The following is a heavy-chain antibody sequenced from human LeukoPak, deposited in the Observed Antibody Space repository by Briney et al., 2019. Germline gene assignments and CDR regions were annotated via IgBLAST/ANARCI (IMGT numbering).Heavy chain of an antibody. Sequence: PGGSLRLSCAASGFTFSSYAMSWVRQAPGKGLEWVSAISGSGGSTYYADSVKGRFTISRDNSKNTLYLQMNSLRAGDTAVYYCAAASRDGYNWALYYFDYWGQGTLVTVSS. CDR3: AAASRDGYNWALYYFDY. CDR2: ISGSGGST. J-gene: IGHJ4*02. V-gene: IGHV3-23*01. CDR1: GFTFSSYA. D-gene: IGHD5-24*01.